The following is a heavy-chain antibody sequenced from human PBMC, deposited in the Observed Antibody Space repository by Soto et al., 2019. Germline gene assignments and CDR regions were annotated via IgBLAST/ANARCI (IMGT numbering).Heavy chain of an antibody. CDR2: IYYSGGT. D-gene: IGHD6-13*01. V-gene: IGHV4-59*01. CDR1: GGSMSSYS. Sequence: SETLSLTCTVSGGSMSSYSWTWIRQPPGKGLEWIGYIYYSGGTSYNPSLKSRVTISIDTSKNQFSLKVNSVTAADTAVYYCARVSSSWSNYFDYWGQGTPVTVSS. CDR3: ARVSSSWSNYFDY. J-gene: IGHJ4*02.